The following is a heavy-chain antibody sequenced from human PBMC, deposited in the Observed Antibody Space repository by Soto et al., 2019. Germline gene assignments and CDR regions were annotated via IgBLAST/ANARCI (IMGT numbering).Heavy chain of an antibody. CDR3: ARTAAAGKYYYGMDV. V-gene: IGHV5-51*01. J-gene: IGHJ6*02. Sequence: PGESLKISCKGSGYSFTTYWIGWVRQMPGKGLEWMGIIYPGDSDTRYSPSFQGQVTISADKSISTAYLQWSSLKASDTAMYYCARTAAAGKYYYGMDVWGQGTTVTVSS. D-gene: IGHD6-13*01. CDR1: GYSFTTYW. CDR2: IYPGDSDT.